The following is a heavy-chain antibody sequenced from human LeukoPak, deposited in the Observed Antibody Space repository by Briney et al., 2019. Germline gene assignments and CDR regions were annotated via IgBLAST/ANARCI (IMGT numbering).Heavy chain of an antibody. Sequence: PSETLSLTCTVSGGSISSSYWSWIRQPPGKGLEWIGYIYYSGNTNYNPSLKSRVTISVDTSKNQFSLKLTSVTAADTAVYYCARGSIAYYYMDVWGKGTTVTVSS. V-gene: IGHV4-59*01. J-gene: IGHJ6*03. CDR3: ARGSIAYYYMDV. CDR2: IYYSGNT. D-gene: IGHD3-22*01. CDR1: GGSISSSY.